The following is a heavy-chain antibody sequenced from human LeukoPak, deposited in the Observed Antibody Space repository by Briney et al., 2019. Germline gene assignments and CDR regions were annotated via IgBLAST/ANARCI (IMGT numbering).Heavy chain of an antibody. CDR1: GFTFSSYA. CDR3: AKDEEDIVVVPAAADY. CDR2: ISGSGGST. J-gene: IGHJ4*02. D-gene: IGHD2-2*01. Sequence: GGSLRLSCAASGFTFSSYAMSWVRQAPGKGLEWVSAISGSGGSTYYADSVKGRFTISRDNSKNTLYLQMNSLRAEDTAVYYCAKDEEDIVVVPAAADYWGQGTLVTVFS. V-gene: IGHV3-23*01.